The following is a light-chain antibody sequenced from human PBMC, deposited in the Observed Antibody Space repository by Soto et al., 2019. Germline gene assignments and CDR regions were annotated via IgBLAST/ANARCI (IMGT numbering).Light chain of an antibody. CDR1: NSGSKS. J-gene: IGLJ2*01. V-gene: IGLV3-21*04. CDR3: HVWDSSSDHVV. Sequence: SYELTQPPSVSVAPGKTARITCGGNNSGSKSVHWYQQKPGQAPVLVIYYDSDRPSGIPERFSGSNYGNTATLTIIRVEAGDEADYYCHVWDSSSDHVVFGGGTKLTVL. CDR2: YDS.